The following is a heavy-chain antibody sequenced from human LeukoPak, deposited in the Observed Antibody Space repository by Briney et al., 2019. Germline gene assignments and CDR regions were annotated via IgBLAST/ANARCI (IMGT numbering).Heavy chain of an antibody. D-gene: IGHD3-10*01. CDR2: INPSGST. CDR3: TRGRGT. J-gene: IGHJ5*02. Sequence: SETLSLTCAVYGESLSVYYWNWFRQSPRKGLEWIAEINPSGSTTYNPSLKSRLTISVDTSQNQFSLKVRSVTAADTAVYYCTRGRGTWGQGTLVTVSS. CDR1: GESLSVYY. V-gene: IGHV4-34*01.